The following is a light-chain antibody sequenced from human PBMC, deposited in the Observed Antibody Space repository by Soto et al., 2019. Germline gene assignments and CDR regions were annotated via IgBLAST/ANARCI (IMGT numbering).Light chain of an antibody. J-gene: IGKJ2*01. CDR2: GAS. V-gene: IGKV3-20*01. Sequence: EIVLTQSPGTLSLSPGERATLSCRASQSVSSSYLAWYQQKPGQAPRLLIYGASSRATGIPDRFSGSGSGTDLTLTISRLEPEDFAMYYCQQYVNSPYTFGQGTKLEIK. CDR3: QQYVNSPYT. CDR1: QSVSSSY.